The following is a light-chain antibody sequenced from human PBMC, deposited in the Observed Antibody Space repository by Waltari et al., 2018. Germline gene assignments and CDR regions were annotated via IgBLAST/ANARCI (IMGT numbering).Light chain of an antibody. V-gene: IGLV4-69*01. Sequence: QLVLTQSPSASASLGASVKLTCTLSSGHRSHVIAWLPKQPEKGPRYLMKVNSDGSHSKGDDTPDRFSGSSSGAERYLTISNLQPEDEADYYCETGGHGTWVFGGGTKVTVL. J-gene: IGLJ3*02. CDR2: VNSDGSH. CDR1: SGHRSHV. CDR3: ETGGHGTWV.